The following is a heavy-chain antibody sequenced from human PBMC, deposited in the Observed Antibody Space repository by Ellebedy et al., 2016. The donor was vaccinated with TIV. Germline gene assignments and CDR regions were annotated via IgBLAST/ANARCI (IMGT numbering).Heavy chain of an antibody. V-gene: IGHV4-39*07. CDR3: ARVRYGNSWYLDAFDM. CDR1: GGSITTGGDY. Sequence: MPSETLSLTCTVSGGSITTGGDYWGWILQPPGQGLEWFGTVSYIEGTYYNPSLKSRLTMSVDTSKNQFSLRLTSVTAADTAVYYCARVRYGNSWYLDAFDMWGQGTIVTVSS. D-gene: IGHD6-13*01. J-gene: IGHJ3*02. CDR2: VSYIEGT.